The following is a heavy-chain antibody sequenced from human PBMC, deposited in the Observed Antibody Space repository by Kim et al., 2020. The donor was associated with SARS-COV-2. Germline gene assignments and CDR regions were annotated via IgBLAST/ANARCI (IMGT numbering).Heavy chain of an antibody. CDR3: STGSPHSVHLFDN. CDR2: IKSKSDGGTT. D-gene: IGHD1-26*01. CDR1: GFTFSNVW. J-gene: IGHJ4*01. V-gene: IGHV3-15*01. Sequence: GGSLRLSCAASGFTFSNVWMAWVRQAPGKGLEWVGRIKSKSDGGTTDYAASVKDRFTISRDDSKNTLYLQMNSLKPEDTAVYYCSTGSPHSVHLFDNWG.